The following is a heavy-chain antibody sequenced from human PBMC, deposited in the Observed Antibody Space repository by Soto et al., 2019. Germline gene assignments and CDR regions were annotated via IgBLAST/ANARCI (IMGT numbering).Heavy chain of an antibody. V-gene: IGHV3-15*01. CDR3: TTDPNQLPRDAFDI. Sequence: PGGSLRLSCAASGFTFSNAWMSWVRQAPGKGLEWVGRIKSKTDGGTTDYAAPVKGRFTISRDDSKNTLYLQMNSLKTEDTAAYYCTTDPNQLPRDAFDIWGQGTMVTVSS. D-gene: IGHD2-2*01. CDR1: GFTFSNAW. J-gene: IGHJ3*02. CDR2: IKSKTDGGTT.